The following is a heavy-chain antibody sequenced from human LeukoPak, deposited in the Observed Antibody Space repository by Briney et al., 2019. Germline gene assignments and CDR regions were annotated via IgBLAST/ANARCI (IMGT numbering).Heavy chain of an antibody. CDR2: IYHSGST. CDR3: ASGYGDSDFDY. D-gene: IGHD4-17*01. CDR1: GGSISSGGYS. Sequence: SQTLSLTCAVSGGSISSGGYSWSWIRQPPGKGLEWIGYIYHSGSTYYGPSLKSRVTISVDRSKNQFSLKLSSVTAADTAVYYCASGYGDSDFDYWGQGTLVTVSS. V-gene: IGHV4-30-2*01. J-gene: IGHJ4*02.